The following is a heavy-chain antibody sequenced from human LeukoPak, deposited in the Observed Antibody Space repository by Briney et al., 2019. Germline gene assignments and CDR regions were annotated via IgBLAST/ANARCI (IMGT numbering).Heavy chain of an antibody. V-gene: IGHV3-7*01. CDR2: IQQDGSEK. J-gene: IGHJ4*02. Sequence: GGSLRLSCAASGFTFNYYWLTWVRQAPGKGLEWVANIQQDGSEKYYVDSVKGRFIISRDNAKNSLYLQMNSLRAEDTAVYYCARVRKLRTRGVMDPLGYWGQGTLVTVSS. D-gene: IGHD3-10*01. CDR3: ARVRKLRTRGVMDPLGY. CDR1: GFTFNYYW.